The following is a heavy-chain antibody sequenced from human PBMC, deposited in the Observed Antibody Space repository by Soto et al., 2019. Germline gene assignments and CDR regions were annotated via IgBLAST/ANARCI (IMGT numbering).Heavy chain of an antibody. CDR1: GYTFTSYG. CDR3: ARAPRAYDSSHTFDY. V-gene: IGHV1-18*01. J-gene: IGHJ4*02. Sequence: QVQLVQSGAEVKKPGASVKVSCKASGYTFTSYGMSWVRQAPGQGLEWMGWISAYNGNTNYAQKLQGRVTMTTDTSTSTAYMELRSLRSDDTAVYYCARAPRAYDSSHTFDYWGQGTLVTVSS. CDR2: ISAYNGNT. D-gene: IGHD3-22*01.